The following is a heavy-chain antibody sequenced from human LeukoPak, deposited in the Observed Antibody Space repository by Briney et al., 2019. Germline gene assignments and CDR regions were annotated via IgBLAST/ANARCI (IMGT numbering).Heavy chain of an antibody. V-gene: IGHV1-69*05. Sequence: EASVKVSCKASGGTFSSYAISWVRQAPGQGLEWMGRIIPIFGTANYAQKFQGRVTITTDESTSTAYMELSSLRSEDTAGYYCAREYSSGEFDYWGQGTLVTVSS. CDR3: AREYSSGEFDY. D-gene: IGHD6-19*01. CDR1: GGTFSSYA. J-gene: IGHJ4*02. CDR2: IIPIFGTA.